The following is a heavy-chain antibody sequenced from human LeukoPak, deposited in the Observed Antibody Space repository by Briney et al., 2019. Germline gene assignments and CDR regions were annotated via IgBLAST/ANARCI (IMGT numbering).Heavy chain of an antibody. D-gene: IGHD6-13*01. CDR3: VKDYSTIPAAANPLFDY. CDR2: ITGSGDTT. V-gene: IGHV3-23*01. Sequence: GGSLRLSCAASGFTLSSYSMNWDGQAPGKGLDWVSGITGSGDTTFYAASVKGRFTISRDNSKNTLYLQMHSLRAEDTAVYYCVKDYSTIPAAANPLFDYWGQGALVTVSS. J-gene: IGHJ4*02. CDR1: GFTLSSYS.